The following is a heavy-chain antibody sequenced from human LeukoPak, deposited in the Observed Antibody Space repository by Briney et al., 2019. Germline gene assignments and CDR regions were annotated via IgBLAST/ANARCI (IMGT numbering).Heavy chain of an antibody. CDR3: ARDDGNNWNPSMDV. CDR1: GFSFSTYW. CDR2: IKQDGSEK. Sequence: GGSLRLSCVASGFSFSTYWMNWVRQAPGKGLEWVAHIKQDGSEKYYVDSVKGRFTISRDNAKNSLYLQMNSLRAEDTAVYYCARDDGNNWNPSMDVWGKGTTVTVSS. D-gene: IGHD1-20*01. V-gene: IGHV3-7*01. J-gene: IGHJ6*04.